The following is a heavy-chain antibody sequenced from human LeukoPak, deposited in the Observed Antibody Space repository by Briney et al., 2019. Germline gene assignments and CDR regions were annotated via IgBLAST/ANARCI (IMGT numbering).Heavy chain of an antibody. Sequence: PGGSLRLSCAASGFAFGTYWMTWVRQAPGKGLEWVANIKIDGTEKRYADSVKGRLTISRDTAKNSLYLQMSSLRAEDTAVYYCARRVVGGTDYFDYWGQGTLVTVSS. V-gene: IGHV3-7*01. D-gene: IGHD1-26*01. CDR2: IKIDGTEK. CDR1: GFAFGTYW. CDR3: ARRVVGGTDYFDY. J-gene: IGHJ4*02.